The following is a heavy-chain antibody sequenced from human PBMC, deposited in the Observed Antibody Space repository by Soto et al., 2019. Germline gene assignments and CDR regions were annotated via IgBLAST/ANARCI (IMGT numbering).Heavy chain of an antibody. CDR1: GYTFTSYG. CDR2: ISAHNDNT. V-gene: IGHV1-18*01. J-gene: IGHJ4*02. CDR3: ARGRYGDY. Sequence: QVHLVQSGAEVRKPGASVKVSCKGSGYTFTSYGIAWVRQAPGQVLEWMGWISAHNDNTNYAQNVQCSLTVTRDTSSSPAYMELRNLRSDDTAGYYCARGRYGDYWGQGALVTVSA. D-gene: IGHD1-1*01.